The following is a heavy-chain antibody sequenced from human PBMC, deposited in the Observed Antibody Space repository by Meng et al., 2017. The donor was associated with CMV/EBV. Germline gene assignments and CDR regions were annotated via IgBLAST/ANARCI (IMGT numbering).Heavy chain of an antibody. D-gene: IGHD2-2*01. J-gene: IGHJ5*02. CDR1: GGSFSGYY. V-gene: IGHV4-34*01. Sequence: SQTLSLTGAVYGGSFSGYYWSWIRQPPGKGLEWIGEINHSGSTNYNPSLKSRVTISVDTSKNQFSLKLSSVTAADTAVYYCARTYCSSTSCRYRNGGWFDPWGQGTLVTVSS. CDR3: ARTYCSSTSCRYRNGGWFDP. CDR2: INHSGST.